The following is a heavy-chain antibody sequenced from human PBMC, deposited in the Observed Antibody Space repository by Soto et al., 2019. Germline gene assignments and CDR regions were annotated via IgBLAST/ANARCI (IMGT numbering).Heavy chain of an antibody. CDR2: ISSSSSYI. Sequence: SGGSLRLSCAASGFTFSSYSMNWVRQAPGKGLEWVSSISSSSSYIYYAGSVKGRFTISRDNAKNSLYLQMNSLRAEDTAVYYCARDPRRNHDYWGQGTLVTVSS. CDR1: GFTFSSYS. J-gene: IGHJ4*02. D-gene: IGHD1-1*01. CDR3: ARDPRRNHDY. V-gene: IGHV3-21*01.